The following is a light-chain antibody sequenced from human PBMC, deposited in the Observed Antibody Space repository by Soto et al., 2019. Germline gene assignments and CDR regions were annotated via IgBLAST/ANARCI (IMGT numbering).Light chain of an antibody. CDR3: AAWDDSLRGVV. Sequence: VLTQPPSASGTPGQRVTISCSGSISNLGSNFVFWYQQLPGAAPKLLISRNDQRPSGVPDRFSGSKSGTSASLAISGLRSEDEADYHCAAWDDSLRGVVFGGGTKLTVL. CDR2: RND. V-gene: IGLV1-47*01. CDR1: ISNLGSNF. J-gene: IGLJ3*02.